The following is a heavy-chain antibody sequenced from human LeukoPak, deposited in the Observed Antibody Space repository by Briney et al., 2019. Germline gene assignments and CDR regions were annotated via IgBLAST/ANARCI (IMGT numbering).Heavy chain of an antibody. D-gene: IGHD2-21*01. Sequence: SVKVSCKASGGVFTTYAISWVRQAPGQGLEWMGSIIPFLGTTNYAQKFQGRVTITADEPTRTAYMELTYVRSDDTAVYYCTIIPSVILFTHYFEYWGQGTLVTVSS. CDR2: IIPFLGTT. J-gene: IGHJ4*02. CDR1: GGVFTTYA. CDR3: TIIPSVILFTHYFEY. V-gene: IGHV1-69*11.